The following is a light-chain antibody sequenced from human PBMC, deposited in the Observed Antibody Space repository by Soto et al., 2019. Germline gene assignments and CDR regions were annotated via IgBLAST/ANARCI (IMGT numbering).Light chain of an antibody. Sequence: IQMTQSPSTLSACVGDRVTITCRASQSISSWLAWYQQKPGKAPKVLIFDASSLESGVPSRFSGSGSATEFTLTISSLQPDDFATYYCQQYSTYPWTFGQGTKADIK. CDR3: QQYSTYPWT. CDR1: QSISSW. V-gene: IGKV1-5*01. CDR2: DAS. J-gene: IGKJ1*01.